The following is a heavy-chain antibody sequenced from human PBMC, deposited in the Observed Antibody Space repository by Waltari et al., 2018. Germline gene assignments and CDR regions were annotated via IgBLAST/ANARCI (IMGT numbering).Heavy chain of an antibody. V-gene: IGHV4-39*01. CDR3: ARQVVVVSISYYYCLDF. J-gene: IGHJ6*02. CDR2: IYYSGST. CDR1: GGSIRSTSYY. Sequence: QLQLQESGPGLLKPSETLSLTCTVSGGSIRSTSYYWGWIRQPPGKGLEWIGSIYYSGSTYYHPSLKSRVTISVDTSKNQFSLTLSSVTAADPALYYCARQVVVVSISYYYCLDFWGQGPTVTVSS. D-gene: IGHD2-21*01.